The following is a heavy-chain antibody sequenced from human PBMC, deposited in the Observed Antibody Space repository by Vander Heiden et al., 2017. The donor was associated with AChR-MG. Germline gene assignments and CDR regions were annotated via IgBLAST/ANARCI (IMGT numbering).Heavy chain of an antibody. CDR1: GFTFSTNA. D-gene: IGHD3-10*01. CDR3: AKGPYGSGSFDY. J-gene: IGHJ4*02. CDR2: ISGSGGST. V-gene: IGHV3-23*01. Sequence: EVQLLESGGGLVQPGGSLRLSCAASGFTFSTNAVSWVRQAPGKGLEWVSAISGSGGSTYYADSVKGRFTISRDNSKNTLYLQMNSLRADDTAVYYCAKGPYGSGSFDYWGQGTLVTVSS.